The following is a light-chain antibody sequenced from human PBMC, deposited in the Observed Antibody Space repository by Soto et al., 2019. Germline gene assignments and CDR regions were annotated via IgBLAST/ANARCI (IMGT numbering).Light chain of an antibody. CDR3: CSYAGRSAPYV. CDR1: SSDVGGYDF. V-gene: IGLV2-14*01. J-gene: IGLJ1*01. CDR2: DVN. Sequence: QSLLTQPTSVSGSPGQSITISCTGTSSDVGGYDFVSWFQQEPGKAPKLMIYDVNYRPSGISPRFSGSKSGNTASLTISGLQPEDEADYYCCSYAGRSAPYVFGPGTRSP.